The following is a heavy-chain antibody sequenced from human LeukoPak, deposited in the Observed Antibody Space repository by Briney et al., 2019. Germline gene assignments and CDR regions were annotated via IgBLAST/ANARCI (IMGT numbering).Heavy chain of an antibody. V-gene: IGHV4-34*01. J-gene: IGHJ4*02. D-gene: IGHD4-17*01. CDR3: ARLVSRDDATVTKWVFDY. Sequence: SETLSLTCAVYGVSFSGYYWSWIRQPPGKGLEWIGEINHSGSTNYNPSLKSRVTISVDTSKNQFSLKLSSVTAADTAVYYCARLVSRDDATVTKWVFDYWGQGTLVTVSS. CDR2: INHSGST. CDR1: GVSFSGYY.